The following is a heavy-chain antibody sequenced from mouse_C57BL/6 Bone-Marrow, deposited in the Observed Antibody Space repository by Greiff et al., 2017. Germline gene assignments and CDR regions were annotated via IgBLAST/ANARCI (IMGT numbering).Heavy chain of an antibody. CDR2: IYPRSGNT. J-gene: IGHJ1*03. V-gene: IGHV1-81*01. CDR3: ARNAYYGSSYWYFDV. CDR1: GYTFTSYG. Sequence: VKLVESGAELARPGASVKLSCKASGYTFTSYGISWVKQRTGQGLEWIGEIYPRSGNTYYNEKFKGKATLTADKSSSTAYMELRSLTSEDSAVYFCARNAYYGSSYWYFDVWGTGTTVTVSS. D-gene: IGHD1-1*01.